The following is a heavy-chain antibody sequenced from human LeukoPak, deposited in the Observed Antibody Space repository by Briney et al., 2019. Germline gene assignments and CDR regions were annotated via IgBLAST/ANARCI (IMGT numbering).Heavy chain of an antibody. V-gene: IGHV3-64D*09. J-gene: IGHJ6*02. D-gene: IGHD2-15*01. CDR3: VRGYSFGPYGMDV. CDR1: GFPFSSYA. Sequence: GGSLRLSCSASGFPFSSYAMHRVRQAPGKGLEYVSAISDSGGSTYYADSVKGRFTISRDNSKNTLYLQMSSLRAEDTAVYFCVRGYSFGPYGMDVWGQGTTVTVSS. CDR2: ISDSGGST.